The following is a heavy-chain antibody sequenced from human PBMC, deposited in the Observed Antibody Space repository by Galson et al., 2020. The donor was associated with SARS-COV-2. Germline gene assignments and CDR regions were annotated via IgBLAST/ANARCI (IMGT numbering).Heavy chain of an antibody. CDR3: AKDYGDHGAIDY. CDR1: GFTFSSYG. CDR2: ISYDGSNK. J-gene: IGHJ4*02. D-gene: IGHD4-17*01. Sequence: HLGESLKISCAASGFTFSSYGMHWVRQAPGKGLEWVAVISYDGSNKYYADSVKGRFTISRDNSKNTLYLQMNSLRTEDTAVYYCAKDYGDHGAIDYWGQGTLVTVSS. V-gene: IGHV3-30*18.